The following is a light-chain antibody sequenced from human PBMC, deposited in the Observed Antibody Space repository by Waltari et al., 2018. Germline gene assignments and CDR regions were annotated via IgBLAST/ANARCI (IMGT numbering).Light chain of an antibody. Sequence: EIVLTQSPATLSLSPWERATISCRASQSLSSYLAWYQQRPGQAPRLLVYDASSRATGIPARFSGSGSGTDFSLTISSLEPEDFAVYYCQQRTNWPLTFGGGTKVEIK. CDR1: QSLSSY. V-gene: IGKV3-11*01. CDR3: QQRTNWPLT. J-gene: IGKJ4*01. CDR2: DAS.